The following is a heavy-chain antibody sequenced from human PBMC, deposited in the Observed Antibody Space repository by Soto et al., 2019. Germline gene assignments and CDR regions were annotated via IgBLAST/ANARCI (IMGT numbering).Heavy chain of an antibody. D-gene: IGHD1-26*01. V-gene: IGHV3-64*01. CDR3: ARDTKSGSYSLDY. CDR1: GFTFSSYA. Sequence: EVQLVESGGGLVQPGGSLRLSCAASGFTFSSYAMHWVRQAPGKGLEYVSAISSNGGSTYYANSVKGRFTISRDNSKNTLYLQMGSRRAEDRAVYYCARDTKSGSYSLDYWGQGTLVTVSS. CDR2: ISSNGGST. J-gene: IGHJ4*02.